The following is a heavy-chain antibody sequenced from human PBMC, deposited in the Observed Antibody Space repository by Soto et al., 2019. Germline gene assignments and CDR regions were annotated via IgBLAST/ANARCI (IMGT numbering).Heavy chain of an antibody. CDR3: GRNRVGSGTSDF. CDR1: GFTFSTYW. V-gene: IGHV3-7*04. D-gene: IGHD3-10*01. J-gene: IGHJ3*01. CDR2: IKEDGSQE. Sequence: EVQLVASGGDLVQPGGSLRLSCAISGFTFSTYWMNWVRLSPGKGLEWVANIKEDGSQEFYVDSVKGRFTISRDNAKNSLYLEMSSLRAKDTAVYYCGRNRVGSGTSDFWGQGTLVTVS.